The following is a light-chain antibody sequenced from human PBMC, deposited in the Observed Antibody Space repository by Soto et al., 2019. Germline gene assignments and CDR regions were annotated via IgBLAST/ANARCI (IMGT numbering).Light chain of an antibody. CDR2: AAS. CDR1: QRISSW. CDR3: QQANSFPLT. V-gene: IGKV1-12*01. J-gene: IGKJ4*01. Sequence: DIQMTQSPSSVSASVGDRVTMTCRASQRISSWLAWYQQKPVKAPKLLIYAASSLQSGVPSRFSGSGSGTDFTLTISSLQPEDFATYYCQQANSFPLTFGGGTKVEIK.